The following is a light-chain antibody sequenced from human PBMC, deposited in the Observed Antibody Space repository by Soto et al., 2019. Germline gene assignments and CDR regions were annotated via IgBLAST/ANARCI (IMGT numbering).Light chain of an antibody. Sequence: EIVMTQSPATLSESPGERATLSCRASQSVSSNLAWYQQKPGQAPRHLIYGASTRATGIPARFSGSGSGTEFTLTISSLQSEDFAVYYCQQYNNWPLTFGGGTKVEIK. CDR2: GAS. CDR1: QSVSSN. J-gene: IGKJ4*01. V-gene: IGKV3-15*01. CDR3: QQYNNWPLT.